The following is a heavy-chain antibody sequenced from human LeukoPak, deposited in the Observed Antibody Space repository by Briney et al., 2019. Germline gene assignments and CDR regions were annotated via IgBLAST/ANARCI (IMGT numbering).Heavy chain of an antibody. CDR2: FYSSVST. CDR3: ARVSSQKTFDY. V-gene: IGHV4-4*07. J-gene: IGHJ4*02. D-gene: IGHD2-15*01. Sequence: SETLSLTCTVSGGSISSYYWSWIRQPAGKGLEWIGRFYSSVSTNYNPSLKSRVTISVDTSKNQFSLKLNSVTAADTAVYYCARVSSQKTFDYWGQGTLVLVSS. CDR1: GGSISSYY.